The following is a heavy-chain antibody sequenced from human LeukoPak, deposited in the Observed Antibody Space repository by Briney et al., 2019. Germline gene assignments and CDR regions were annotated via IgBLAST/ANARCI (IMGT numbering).Heavy chain of an antibody. CDR3: THGSMYQLDY. V-gene: IGHV3-74*01. CDR2: INSDGRST. CDR1: GFTFSSYW. D-gene: IGHD2-2*01. J-gene: IGHJ4*02. Sequence: GGSLRLSCAASGFTFSSYWMHWVRQAPGKGLVGVSRINSDGRSTNYADSVKGRFTISRDNAKNTLYLQMNSLGAEDTAVYYCTHGSMYQLDYWGQGTLVTVSS.